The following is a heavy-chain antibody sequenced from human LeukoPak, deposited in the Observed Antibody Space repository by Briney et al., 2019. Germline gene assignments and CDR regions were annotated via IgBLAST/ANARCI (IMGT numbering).Heavy chain of an antibody. Sequence: ASVKVSCKASGYTFTTYGITWVRQAPGQGLEWMAWISTYNGNTNYAQKLQGRVTMTTDTSTSTAYMELSRLRSDDTAVYYCARDLDLYYFDYWGQGTLVTVSS. J-gene: IGHJ4*02. CDR3: ARDLDLYYFDY. CDR1: GYTFTTYG. V-gene: IGHV1-18*01. CDR2: ISTYNGNT.